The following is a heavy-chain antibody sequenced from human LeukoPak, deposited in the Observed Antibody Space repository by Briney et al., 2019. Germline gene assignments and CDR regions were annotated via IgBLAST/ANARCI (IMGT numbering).Heavy chain of an antibody. CDR1: GYTFTSYG. CDR2: MNPNSGNT. CDR3: ARGHYDFWSGYCLGYYYYYMDV. J-gene: IGHJ6*03. Sequence: ASVKVSCKASGYTFTSYGISWVRQATGQGLEWMGWMNPNSGNTGYAQKFQGRVTITRNTSISTAYMELGSLRSEDTAVYYCARGHYDFWSGYCLGYYYYYMDVWGKGTTVTVSS. D-gene: IGHD3-3*01. V-gene: IGHV1-8*03.